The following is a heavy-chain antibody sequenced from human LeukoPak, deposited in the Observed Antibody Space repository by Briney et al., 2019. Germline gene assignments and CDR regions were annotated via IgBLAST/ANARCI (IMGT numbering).Heavy chain of an antibody. J-gene: IGHJ4*02. V-gene: IGHV3-23*01. CDR3: AKDLRSSSWYCYFDY. CDR2: ISGSGGST. D-gene: IGHD6-13*01. Sequence: AGSLRLSCAASGFTFSSYAMSWVRQAAGKGLEWVSAISGSGGSTYYADSVKGRFTISRDNSKNTLYLQMNSLRAEDTAVYYCAKDLRSSSWYCYFDYWGQGTLVTVSS. CDR1: GFTFSSYA.